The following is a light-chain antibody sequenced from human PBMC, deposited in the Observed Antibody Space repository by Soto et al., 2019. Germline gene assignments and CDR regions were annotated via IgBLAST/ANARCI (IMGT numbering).Light chain of an antibody. CDR1: QSVSSN. Sequence: VMTQSAATLSVSPGERATLSCRASQSVSSNLAWYQQKPGQAPRLLIYGASTRATGIPARFSGSGSGTEFTLTISSLQSEDFAVYYCQQYNNWPPWTFGQGTKVDIK. CDR3: QQYNNWPPWT. V-gene: IGKV3-15*01. CDR2: GAS. J-gene: IGKJ1*01.